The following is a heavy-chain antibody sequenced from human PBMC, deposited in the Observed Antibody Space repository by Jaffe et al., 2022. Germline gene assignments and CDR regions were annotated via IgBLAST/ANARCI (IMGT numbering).Heavy chain of an antibody. CDR2: INPDGSTT. Sequence: EVQLVESGEDLVQPGGSLRLSCAASGFTFSSYWMHWFRQAPGKGLVWVSRINPDGSTTDYADSVRGRFTISRDNAKNTLHLQMSGLRAEDTAVYYCVRGGSGATGFQWGQGTLVTVSS. J-gene: IGHJ1*01. D-gene: IGHD2-15*01. CDR3: VRGGSGATGFQ. CDR1: GFTFSSYW. V-gene: IGHV3-74*01.